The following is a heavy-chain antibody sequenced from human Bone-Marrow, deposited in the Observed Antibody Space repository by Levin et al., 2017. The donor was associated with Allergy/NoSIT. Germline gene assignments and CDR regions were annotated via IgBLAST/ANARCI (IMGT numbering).Heavy chain of an antibody. V-gene: IGHV3-23*05. Sequence: GGSLRLSCEASGFISGSYVMNWIRQAPGKGLEWISSISSSGSTYYPDSVKGRFTISRDDSKNTLELQLNGLRGEDTARYYCARSGRTFWYFDLWGRGTLLTVSS. J-gene: IGHJ2*01. CDR2: ISSSGST. CDR3: ARSGRTFWYFDL. CDR1: GFISGSYV. D-gene: IGHD1-26*01.